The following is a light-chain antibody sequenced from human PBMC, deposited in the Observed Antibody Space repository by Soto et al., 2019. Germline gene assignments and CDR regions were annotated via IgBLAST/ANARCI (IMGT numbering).Light chain of an antibody. CDR3: QQYNGYSRT. V-gene: IGKV1-5*01. Sequence: DIQMTQSPSTLPASEGDRVTISCLASQSIGDSLAWYQQKPGKDPYLLISDVSSLERGVPSRFSGSGSGTEFTLTISSMQPDDFATFYCQQYNGYSRTFGQGTKVDI. CDR2: DVS. J-gene: IGKJ1*01. CDR1: QSIGDS.